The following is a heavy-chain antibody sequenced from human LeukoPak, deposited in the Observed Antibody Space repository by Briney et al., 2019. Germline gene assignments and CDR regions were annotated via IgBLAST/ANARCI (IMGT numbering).Heavy chain of an antibody. CDR1: GGSIGTYY. J-gene: IGHJ4*02. CDR2: IYYSGST. D-gene: IGHD4-17*01. Sequence: SETLSLTCTVSGGSIGTYYWSWIRQPPGKGLEWIGYIYYSGSTNYNPSLKSRVTVSVDTSKNQFSLKLSSVTAADTAVYYCARRGFNYGDYFDYWGQGTLVTVSS. CDR3: ARRGFNYGDYFDY. V-gene: IGHV4-59*08.